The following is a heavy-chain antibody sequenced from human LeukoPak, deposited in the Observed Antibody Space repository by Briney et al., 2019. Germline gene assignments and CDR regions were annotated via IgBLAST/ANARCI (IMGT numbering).Heavy chain of an antibody. CDR2: INHSGSI. J-gene: IGHJ4*02. Sequence: SETLSLTCAVYGGSFSGYYWSWIRQPPGKGLEWIGEINHSGSINYNPSLKSRVTISVDTSKNQFSLKLSSVTAADTAVYYCARGHYYDSSGYLAAWDQGTLVTVSS. V-gene: IGHV4-34*01. CDR3: ARGHYYDSSGYLAA. CDR1: GGSFSGYY. D-gene: IGHD3-22*01.